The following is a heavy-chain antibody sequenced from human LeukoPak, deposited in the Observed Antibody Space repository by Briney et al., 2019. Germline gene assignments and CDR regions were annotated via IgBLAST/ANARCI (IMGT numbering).Heavy chain of an antibody. V-gene: IGHV3-21*01. Sequence: GGSLRLSCAASGLTFSTYTMNWVRQAPGKGLEWVSSISSGSSYIYYADSMKGRFTISRDNSKNTLYLQMNSLRAEDTAVYYCATAPYYYGSGSYPYYYYGMDVWGQGTTVTVSS. CDR2: ISSGSSYI. CDR3: ATAPYYYGSGSYPYYYYGMDV. J-gene: IGHJ6*02. D-gene: IGHD3-10*01. CDR1: GLTFSTYT.